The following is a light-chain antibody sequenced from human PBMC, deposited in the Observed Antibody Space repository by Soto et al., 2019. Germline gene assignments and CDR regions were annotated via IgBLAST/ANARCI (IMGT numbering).Light chain of an antibody. V-gene: IGLV2-14*03. J-gene: IGLJ1*01. CDR3: SSYTSSSTPRV. Sequence: QSALTQPASVSGSPGQSITVSCTGTSSDVGGYNYVSWYQHHPGKAPKLMIYDVTSRPSGVSNRFSGSKSGNTASLTISGLQAEDEADYYCSSYTSSSTPRVFGTGTKLTVL. CDR2: DVT. CDR1: SSDVGGYNY.